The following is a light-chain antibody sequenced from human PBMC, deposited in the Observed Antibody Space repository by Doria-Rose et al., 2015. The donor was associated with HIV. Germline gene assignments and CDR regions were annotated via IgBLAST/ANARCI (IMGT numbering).Light chain of an antibody. CDR2: DGS. V-gene: IGKV3-20*01. CDR3: HQYGTSWT. J-gene: IGKJ1*01. Sequence: IALRQARGKMSVAAVARANLSCRASQSFSSTYLAWYQQKPGQAPSLLIYDGSTRATGIPDRFSASGSGTDFTLTINRLEPEDFALYYCHQYGTSWTFGQGTKVEI. CDR1: QSFSSTY.